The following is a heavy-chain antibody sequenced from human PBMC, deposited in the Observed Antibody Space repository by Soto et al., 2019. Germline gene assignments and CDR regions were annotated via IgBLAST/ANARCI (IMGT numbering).Heavy chain of an antibody. CDR3: ARGGDYSNPYFDY. V-gene: IGHV4-31*03. D-gene: IGHD4-4*01. Sequence: QVQLQESGPGLVKPSQTLSLTCTVSGGSISSGGYYWSWIRQHPGKGLEWIGYIYDSGSTYYNPSLKSRVTISVDPSKNQFSLKLSSVTAADTAVYYCARGGDYSNPYFDYWGQGALVTVSS. CDR2: IYDSGST. CDR1: GGSISSGGYY. J-gene: IGHJ4*02.